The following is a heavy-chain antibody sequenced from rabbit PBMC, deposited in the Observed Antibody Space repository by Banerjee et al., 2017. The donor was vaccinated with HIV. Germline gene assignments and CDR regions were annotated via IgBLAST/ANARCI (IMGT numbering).Heavy chain of an antibody. CDR3: ARNDAL. D-gene: IGHD3-3*01. Sequence: QEQLKESGGGLVQPGGSLTLSCKASGFDFSRYYMSWVRQAPGKGLEWIAYIETASGNTYYGSWAKGRFTISKTSSTTVTLQMTSLTAVDTATYFCARNDALWGPGTLVTVS. J-gene: IGHJ6*01. V-gene: IGHV1S45*01. CDR2: IETASGNT. CDR1: GFDFSRYYM.